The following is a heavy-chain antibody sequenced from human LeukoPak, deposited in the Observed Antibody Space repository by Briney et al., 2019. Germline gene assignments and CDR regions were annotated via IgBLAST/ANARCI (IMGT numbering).Heavy chain of an antibody. J-gene: IGHJ3*02. CDR2: IYYSGST. CDR3: AAAGHDAFDT. CDR1: GGSISSGGYS. D-gene: IGHD6-13*01. V-gene: IGHV4-31*03. Sequence: SETLSLTCTVSGGSISSGGYSWSWIRQHPGKGLEWIGYIYYSGSTYYNPSLKSRVTISVDTSKNQFSLKLSSVTAADTAVYYCAAAGHDAFDTWGQGTMVTVSS.